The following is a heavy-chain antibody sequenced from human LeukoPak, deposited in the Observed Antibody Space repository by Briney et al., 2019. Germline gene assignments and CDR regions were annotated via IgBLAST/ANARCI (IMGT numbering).Heavy chain of an antibody. CDR3: ARDLAAYYYDSSGYVFDY. CDR2: ISSSSSTI. V-gene: IGHV3-48*02. D-gene: IGHD3-22*01. CDR1: GFTFSSYS. Sequence: GSLRLSCAASGFTFSSYSMNWVRQAPGKGLEWVSYISSSSSTIYYADSVKGRFTISRDNAKNSLYLQMNSLRDEDTAVYYCARDLAAYYYDSSGYVFDYWGQGTLVTVSS. J-gene: IGHJ4*02.